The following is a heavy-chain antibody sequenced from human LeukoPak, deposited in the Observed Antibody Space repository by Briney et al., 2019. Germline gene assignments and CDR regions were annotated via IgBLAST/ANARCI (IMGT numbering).Heavy chain of an antibody. D-gene: IGHD5-12*01. CDR2: IRYDGSNK. J-gene: IGHJ4*02. Sequence: PGGSLRLSCAASGFTFSSYGMHWVRQAPGKGLEWVAFIRYDGSNKYYADSVKGRFTISRDNSKNTLYLQMNSLRAEDTAVYYCASIVATMEVPPADYWGQGTLVTVSS. V-gene: IGHV3-30*02. CDR3: ASIVATMEVPPADY. CDR1: GFTFSSYG.